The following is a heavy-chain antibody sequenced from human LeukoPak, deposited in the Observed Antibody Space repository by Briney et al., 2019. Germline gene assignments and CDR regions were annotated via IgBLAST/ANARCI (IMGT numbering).Heavy chain of an antibody. CDR2: IYYSGRT. CDR3: ARRSISGNSWDYFDY. V-gene: IGHV4-39*01. D-gene: IGHD4-23*01. Sequence: PSETLSLTCIVSGVSISSSSYYWGWIRQPPGKGLEWIGTIYYSGRTYYNPSLKSRVTISVDTSKNQFSLKLSSVTAADTAVYYCARRSISGNSWDYFDYWGQGTLVTVSS. CDR1: GVSISSSSYY. J-gene: IGHJ4*02.